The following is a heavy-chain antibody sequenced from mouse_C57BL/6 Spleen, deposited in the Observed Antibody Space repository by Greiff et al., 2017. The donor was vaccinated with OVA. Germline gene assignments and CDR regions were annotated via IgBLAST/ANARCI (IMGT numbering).Heavy chain of an antibody. Sequence: EVKLVESGGGLVKPGGSLKLSCAASGFTFSDYGMHWVRQAPEKGLEWVAYISSGSSTIYYADTVKGRFTISRDNAKNTLFLHMTSLRSEDTAMYYCERQFIPTVGSYFDYWGQGTTLTVSS. CDR1: GFTFSDYG. CDR3: ERQFIPTVGSYFDY. D-gene: IGHD1-1*01. CDR2: ISSGSSTI. J-gene: IGHJ2*01. V-gene: IGHV5-17*01.